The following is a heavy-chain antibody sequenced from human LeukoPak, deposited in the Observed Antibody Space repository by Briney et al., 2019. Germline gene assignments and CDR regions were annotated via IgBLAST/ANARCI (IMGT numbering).Heavy chain of an antibody. Sequence: GGSLRLSCAASGFTFSSYAMSWVRQAPGKGLEWVSAISGSGGSTYYADSVKGRFTISRDNSKNTLYLQMNSLRAEDTAVYYCAKDSAYQLLHEWFDPWGRGTLVTVSS. V-gene: IGHV3-23*01. D-gene: IGHD2-2*01. J-gene: IGHJ5*02. CDR1: GFTFSSYA. CDR2: ISGSGGST. CDR3: AKDSAYQLLHEWFDP.